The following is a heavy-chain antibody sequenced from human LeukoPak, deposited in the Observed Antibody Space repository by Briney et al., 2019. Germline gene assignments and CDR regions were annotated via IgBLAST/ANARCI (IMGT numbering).Heavy chain of an antibody. D-gene: IGHD6-19*01. CDR1: GYTFTNYA. V-gene: IGHV1-3*03. J-gene: IGHJ4*02. CDR3: ARAVKYRSGPLTDLLPYYFDY. CDR2: INTGNGNT. Sequence: ASVKVSCKASGYTFTNYAMHWVCQGPGQRLERMGCINTGNGNTKYSQELQGRVTITRDTSANTAYMELSSLRSEDMAVYYCARAVKYRSGPLTDLLPYYFDYWGQGTLVTVSS.